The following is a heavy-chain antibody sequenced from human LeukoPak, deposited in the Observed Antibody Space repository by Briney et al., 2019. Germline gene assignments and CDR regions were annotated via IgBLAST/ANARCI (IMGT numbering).Heavy chain of an antibody. J-gene: IGHJ5*02. CDR1: GFTFSSYA. CDR2: ILYDGSNK. CDR3: AKRGAGSGGLHH. V-gene: IGHV3-30*04. Sequence: GRSLRLSCAASGFTFSSYAMHWVRQAPGKGLEWVAVILYDGSNKYYADSVKGRFTISRDNSKNTLYLQMNSLRAEDTAVYYCAKRGAGSGGLHHWGQGTLVTVSS. D-gene: IGHD6-19*01.